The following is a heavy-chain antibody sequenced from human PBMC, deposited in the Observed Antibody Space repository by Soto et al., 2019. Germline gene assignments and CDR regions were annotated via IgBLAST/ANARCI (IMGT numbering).Heavy chain of an antibody. J-gene: IGHJ4*02. CDR1: GFTFSSYG. CDR2: ISYDGSNK. Sequence: GGSLRLSCAASGFTFSSYGMHWVRQAPGKGLEWVAVISYDGSNKYYADSVKVRFTISRDNSKNTLYLQMNSLRAEDTAVYYCAKDGMPGGGNYYFDYWGQGTLVTVSS. V-gene: IGHV3-30*18. CDR3: AKDGMPGGGNYYFDY. D-gene: IGHD2-8*02.